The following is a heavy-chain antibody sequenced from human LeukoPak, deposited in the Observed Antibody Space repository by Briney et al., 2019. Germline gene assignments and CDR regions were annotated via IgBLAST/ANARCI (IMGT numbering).Heavy chain of an antibody. CDR1: GLTFSDHN. D-gene: IGHD6-6*01. CDR3: ASSIAARLGIYYMDV. CDR2: TKNKVNSYTT. J-gene: IGHJ6*03. V-gene: IGHV3-72*01. Sequence: GGSLRLSCAASGLTFSDHNMDGVRQAPGKGLEWVGRTKNKVNSYTTEYAASVKGRFTISRDDSEKSVYLQMSSLKTEATAVYYCASSIAARLGIYYMDVWGKGTTVTVSS.